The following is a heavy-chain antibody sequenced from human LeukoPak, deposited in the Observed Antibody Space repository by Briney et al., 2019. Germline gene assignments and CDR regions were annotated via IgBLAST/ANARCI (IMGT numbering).Heavy chain of an antibody. Sequence: GGSVRLFCAASGLTFSSYSMNWVRQAPGKGLEWVSYITSRSSSIYYADSVKGRFTISRDNAQNSLYLQMNSLRDEDTAVYYCARDSRFGKLLIPYFDYWGQGTLVTVSS. J-gene: IGHJ4*02. D-gene: IGHD3-10*01. CDR2: ITSRSSSI. CDR1: GLTFSSYS. V-gene: IGHV3-48*02. CDR3: ARDSRFGKLLIPYFDY.